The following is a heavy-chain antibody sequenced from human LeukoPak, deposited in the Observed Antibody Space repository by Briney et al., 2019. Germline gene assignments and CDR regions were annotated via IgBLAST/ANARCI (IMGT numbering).Heavy chain of an antibody. CDR3: ARENDRYGRIDY. CDR2: VSYNGNT. CDR1: GGSISPYY. V-gene: IGHV4-59*01. D-gene: IGHD5-18*01. J-gene: IGHJ4*02. Sequence: SETLSLTCTVSGGSISPYYWSWVRQPPGKGLEWIGYVSYNGNTDYNPSLKSRLIISIDTSKNQFSLRLRSVTAADTAVYYCARENDRYGRIDYWGQGTQVTVSS.